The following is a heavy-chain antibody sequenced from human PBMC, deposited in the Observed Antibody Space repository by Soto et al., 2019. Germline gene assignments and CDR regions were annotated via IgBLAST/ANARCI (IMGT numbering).Heavy chain of an antibody. V-gene: IGHV3-30*18. CDR3: AKDELLVEVVARDYYGMDV. J-gene: IGHJ6*02. Sequence: QVQLVESGGGVVQPGRSLRLSCAASGFTFSSYGMHWVRQAPGKGLEWVALILYDGKKNYYADSVKGRFTISRDNSKNKLYLQMNSLRAEDTAVYYCAKDELLVEVVARDYYGMDVWGQGTTVTVSS. D-gene: IGHD2-15*01. CDR1: GFTFSSYG. CDR2: ILYDGKKN.